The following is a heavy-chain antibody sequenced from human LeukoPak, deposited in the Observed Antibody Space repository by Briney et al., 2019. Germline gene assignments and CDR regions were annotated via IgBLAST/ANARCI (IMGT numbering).Heavy chain of an antibody. CDR1: GFTFSGYA. D-gene: IGHD6-19*01. Sequence: PGGSLRLSCAASGFTFSGYAMSWVRQAPGKGLEWVSAISGSGGSTYYADSVKGRFTISRDNSKNTLYLQMNSLRTEDTAVYYCAKDRRIAVAGTTFDYWGQGTLVTVSS. V-gene: IGHV3-23*01. J-gene: IGHJ4*02. CDR3: AKDRRIAVAGTTFDY. CDR2: ISGSGGST.